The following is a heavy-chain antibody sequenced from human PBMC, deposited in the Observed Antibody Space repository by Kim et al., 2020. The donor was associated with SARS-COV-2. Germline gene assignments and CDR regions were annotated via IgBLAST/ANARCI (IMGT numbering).Heavy chain of an antibody. J-gene: IGHJ2*01. CDR3: ARRAAGYWYFDL. D-gene: IGHD6-13*01. V-gene: IGHV3-66*01. Sequence: YQADSVKGSFTNSRDNAKNPLYLQMNSLRAEETAVYYCARRAAGYWYFDLWGRGTLVTVSS.